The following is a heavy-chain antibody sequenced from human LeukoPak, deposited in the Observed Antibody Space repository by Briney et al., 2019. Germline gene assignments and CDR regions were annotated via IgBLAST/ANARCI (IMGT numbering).Heavy chain of an antibody. CDR2: INHSGST. CDR3: ARDLRGYSYGGDGY. Sequence: GSLRLSCAASGFTFGTYAMSWVRQPPGKGLEWIGEINHSGSTNYNPSLKSRVTISVDTSKNQFSLKLSSVTAADTAVYYCARDLRGYSYGGDGYWGQGTLVTVSS. D-gene: IGHD5-18*01. V-gene: IGHV4-34*01. CDR1: GFTFGTYA. J-gene: IGHJ4*02.